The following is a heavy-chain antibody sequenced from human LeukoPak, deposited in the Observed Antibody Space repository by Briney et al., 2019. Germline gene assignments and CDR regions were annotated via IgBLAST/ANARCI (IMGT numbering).Heavy chain of an antibody. CDR1: GGSISSYY. V-gene: IGHV4-59*01. CDR2: IYYSGST. Sequence: PSETLSLTCTVSGGSISSYYWSWIRQPPGKGLEWIGYIYYSGSTNYNPSLKSRVTISVDTSKNQFSLKLSSVTAADTAVYYCARVRDDYGDAIEYYYYYYMDVWGKGTTVTVSS. J-gene: IGHJ6*03. D-gene: IGHD4-17*01. CDR3: ARVRDDYGDAIEYYYYYYMDV.